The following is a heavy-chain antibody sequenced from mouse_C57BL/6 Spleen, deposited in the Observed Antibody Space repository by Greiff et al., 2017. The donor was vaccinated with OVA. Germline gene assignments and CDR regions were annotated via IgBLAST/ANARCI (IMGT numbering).Heavy chain of an antibody. CDR3: ARRNSNYEVWFAY. CDR2: IYPRSGNT. V-gene: IGHV1-81*01. Sequence: VQLQESGAELARPGASVKLSCKASGYTFTSYGISWVKQRTGQGLEWIGEIYPRSGNTYYNEKFKGKATLTADKSSSTAYMELRSLTSEDSAVYFCARRNSNYEVWFAYWGQGTLVTVSA. D-gene: IGHD2-5*01. J-gene: IGHJ3*01. CDR1: GYTFTSYG.